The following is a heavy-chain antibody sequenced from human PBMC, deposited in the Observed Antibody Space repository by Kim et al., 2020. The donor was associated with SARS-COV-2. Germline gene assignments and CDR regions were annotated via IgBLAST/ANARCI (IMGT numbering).Heavy chain of an antibody. CDR1: GFTFSSYW. CDR3: ARDILTGYYQYYYYYYGMDF. CDR2: IKQDGSEK. V-gene: IGHV3-7*03. D-gene: IGHD3-9*01. Sequence: GGSLRLSCAASGFTFSSYWMSWVRQAPGKGLEWVANIKQDGSEKYYVDSVKGRFTISRDNAKNSLYLQMNSLRAEDTAVYYCARDILTGYYQYYYYYYGMDFWGQGTTVTVSS. J-gene: IGHJ6*02.